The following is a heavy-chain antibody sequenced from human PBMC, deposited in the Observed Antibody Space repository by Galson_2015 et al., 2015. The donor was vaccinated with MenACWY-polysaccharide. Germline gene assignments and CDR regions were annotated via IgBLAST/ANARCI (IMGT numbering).Heavy chain of an antibody. Sequence: QTPGEGPEGVGGGYQSGSATYQSSLKSRVTIPVATSKTQFSLNLSSVTAADTAVYYCARPKPVNGWFDPWGQGTLVTVSS. D-gene: IGHD2-8*01. V-gene: IGHV4-39*01. CDR2: GYQSGSA. J-gene: IGHJ5*02. CDR3: ARPKPVNGWFDP.